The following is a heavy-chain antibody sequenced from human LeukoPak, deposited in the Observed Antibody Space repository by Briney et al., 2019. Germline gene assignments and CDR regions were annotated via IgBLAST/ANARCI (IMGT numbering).Heavy chain of an antibody. CDR1: GGSISNYY. D-gene: IGHD3/OR15-3a*01. CDR2: VYISEST. V-gene: IGHV4-4*07. J-gene: IGHJ4*02. CDR3: ARQHFLTSLLDS. Sequence: PSETLTLTCTVSGGSISNYYWNWIRQPAGKGLEWIGRVYISESTNYNPSLTSRVTISLDKSKNQFSLNLSSVTAADTAVYYCARQHFLTSLLDSWGPVTLVTVSS.